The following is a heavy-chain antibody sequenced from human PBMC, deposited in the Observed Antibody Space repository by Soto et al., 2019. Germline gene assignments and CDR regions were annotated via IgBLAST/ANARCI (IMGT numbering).Heavy chain of an antibody. D-gene: IGHD1-1*01. V-gene: IGHV3-11*05. J-gene: IGHJ4*02. CDR1: GFTFSDYY. CDR3: ARVRLERPLYFDY. CDR2: ISSSSSYT. Sequence: GGSLRLSCAASGFTFSDYYMSWIRQAPGKGLEWVSYISSSSSYTNYADSVKGRFTISRDNAKNSLYLQMNSLRAEDTAVYYCARVRLERPLYFDYWGQGTLVTVSS.